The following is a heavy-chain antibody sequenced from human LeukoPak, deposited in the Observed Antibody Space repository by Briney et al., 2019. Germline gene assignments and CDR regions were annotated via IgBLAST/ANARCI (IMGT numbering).Heavy chain of an antibody. Sequence: GGSLRLSCAASGFTFSSYAMHWVRQAPGKGLEWVAVISYDGSNKYYADSVKGRFTISRDNSKNTLYLQMNSLRAEDTAVYYCAREPTPTVTTLDYWGQGTLVTVSS. J-gene: IGHJ4*02. D-gene: IGHD4-17*01. V-gene: IGHV3-30*04. CDR2: ISYDGSNK. CDR1: GFTFSSYA. CDR3: AREPTPTVTTLDY.